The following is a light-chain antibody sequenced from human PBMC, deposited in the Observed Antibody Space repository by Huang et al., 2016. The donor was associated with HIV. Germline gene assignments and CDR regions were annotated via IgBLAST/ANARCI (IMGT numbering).Light chain of an antibody. Sequence: DLQMTQSPSSLSASVGDRVTITCRASQSISNYLNWYQQKPGKAPKLLIFGSSTLQSGVPSRFSGSASGKEFTLTISSLHPEDFATYYCQQTYSMRTFGQGTKVEIK. CDR1: QSISNY. J-gene: IGKJ1*01. V-gene: IGKV1-39*01. CDR2: GSS. CDR3: QQTYSMRT.